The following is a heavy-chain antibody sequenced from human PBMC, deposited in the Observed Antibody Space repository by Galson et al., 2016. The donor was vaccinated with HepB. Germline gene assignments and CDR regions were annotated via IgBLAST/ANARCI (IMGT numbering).Heavy chain of an antibody. CDR2: ISHDGSKR. V-gene: IGHV3-30-3*01. CDR1: GFTFSRYV. CDR3: ARDPWDLGLAPAAPGNAPDY. J-gene: IGHJ4*02. Sequence: SLRLSCAASGFTFSRYVLHWVRQAPGKGLDWVALISHDGSKRNYADSVKGRFTISRDNSKNTLYLEMNSPRPEDTGMYYCARDPWDLGLAPAAPGNAPDYWGQGTLVTVSS. D-gene: IGHD2-2*01.